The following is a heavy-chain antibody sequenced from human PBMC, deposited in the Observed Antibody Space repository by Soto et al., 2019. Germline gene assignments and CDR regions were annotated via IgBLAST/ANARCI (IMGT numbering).Heavy chain of an antibody. V-gene: IGHV1-46*01. Sequence: GASVKHPCKARGYTFSNSGMYWLIQASAQGLEWMGIINPSGGSTSYAQKFQGRVTMTRDTSTSTAYVELRSLSSDDTAVYYCARYYYGDYRNCFGPWGQVTLVTGSS. CDR3: ARYYYGDYRNCFGP. J-gene: IGHJ5*02. CDR1: GYTFSNSG. CDR2: INPSGGST. D-gene: IGHD4-17*01.